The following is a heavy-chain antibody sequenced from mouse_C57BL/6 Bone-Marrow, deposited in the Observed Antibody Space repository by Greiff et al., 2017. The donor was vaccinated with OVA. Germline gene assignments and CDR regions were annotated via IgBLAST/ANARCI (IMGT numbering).Heavy chain of an antibody. V-gene: IGHV1-50*01. CDR2: IDPSDSYT. CDR1: GYTFTSYW. D-gene: IGHD2-3*01. CDR3: ASGYYEGAY. Sequence: QVQLQQPGAELVKPGASVKLSCNASGYTFTSYWMQWVKQRPGQGLEWIGEIDPSDSYTNYNQKFKGKATLTVDTSSSTAYMQLSSLTSEDSAVYYCASGYYEGAYWGQGTLVTVSA. J-gene: IGHJ3*01.